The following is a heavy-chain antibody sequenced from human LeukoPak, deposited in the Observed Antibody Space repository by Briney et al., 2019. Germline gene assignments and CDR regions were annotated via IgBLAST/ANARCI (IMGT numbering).Heavy chain of an antibody. J-gene: IGHJ4*02. CDR1: GFTFDYW. V-gene: IGHV3-7*01. Sequence: GGSLRLSCVGYGFTFDYWMSWVRQAPGKGLEWVANINDDESEKYYVDSVKGRFTVSRDNARSSLFLQMDSLSAEDTAIYFCARVSTRSGTTYYFDYWGQGTLVTVSS. CDR3: ARVSTRSGTTYYFDY. CDR2: INDDESEK. D-gene: IGHD3-10*01.